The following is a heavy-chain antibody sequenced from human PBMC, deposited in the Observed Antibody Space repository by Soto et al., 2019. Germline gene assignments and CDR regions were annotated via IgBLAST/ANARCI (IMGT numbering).Heavy chain of an antibody. Sequence: QVQLVQSGAEVKKPGSSVKVSCTASGGTFSSYAISWVRQAPGQGLEWMGGIIPIFGTANYAQKFQGRVTITADESTSTAYMELSSLRSEDTAVYYCARERRGGSSSGLDDYYYYYGMDVWGQGTTVTVSS. CDR3: ARERRGGSSSGLDDYYYYYGMDV. V-gene: IGHV1-69*01. CDR2: IIPIFGTA. CDR1: GGTFSSYA. J-gene: IGHJ6*02. D-gene: IGHD6-19*01.